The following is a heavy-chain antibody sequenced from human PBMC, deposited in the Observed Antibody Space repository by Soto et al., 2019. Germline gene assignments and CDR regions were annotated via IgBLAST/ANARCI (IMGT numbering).Heavy chain of an antibody. CDR3: ASYLAAAGTEWYFDL. V-gene: IGHV3-30-3*01. J-gene: IGHJ2*01. Sequence: QVQLVESGGGVVQPGRSLRLSCAASGFTFCSYAMHWVRQAPGKGLEWVAVISYDGSNKYYADSVKGRFTISRDNSKNTLYLQMNSLRAEDTAVYYCASYLAAAGTEWYFDLWGRGTLVTVSS. D-gene: IGHD6-13*01. CDR2: ISYDGSNK. CDR1: GFTFCSYA.